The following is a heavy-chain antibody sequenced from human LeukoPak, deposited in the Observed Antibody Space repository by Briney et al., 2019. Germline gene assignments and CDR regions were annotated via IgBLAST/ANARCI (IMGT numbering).Heavy chain of an antibody. J-gene: IGHJ4*02. CDR2: ISGSGGTT. CDR3: AKDRSSGWPGRAGVLDY. V-gene: IGHV3-23*01. CDR1: GFTFSSYA. D-gene: IGHD6-19*01. Sequence: PGGSLRLSCAASGFTFSSYAVSWVRQAPGKGLEWVSAISGSGGTTYYADSVKGRFTISRDNSKNTLYLQMNSLRAEDTAVYYCAKDRSSGWPGRAGVLDYWGQGTLVTVSS.